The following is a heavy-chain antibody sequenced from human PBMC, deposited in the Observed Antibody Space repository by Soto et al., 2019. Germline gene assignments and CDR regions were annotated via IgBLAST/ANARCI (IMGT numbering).Heavy chain of an antibody. J-gene: IGHJ6*02. CDR1: GGTFSSYA. V-gene: IGHV1-69*13. CDR2: IIPIFGTA. D-gene: IGHD2-8*01. Sequence: ASVKVSCNASGGTFSSYAISWVRQAPGQGLEWMGGIIPIFGTANYAQKFRGRVTITADESTSTAHMELSSLRCEDTAVYYCAIGGMVGGGDYYYGMDVWGQGTTVTGSS. CDR3: AIGGMVGGGDYYYGMDV.